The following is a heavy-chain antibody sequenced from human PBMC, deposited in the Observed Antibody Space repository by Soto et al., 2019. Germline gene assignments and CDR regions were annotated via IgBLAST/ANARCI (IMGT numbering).Heavy chain of an antibody. V-gene: IGHV3-30-3*01. Sequence: PGGSLRLSCAASGFTFSSYAMHWVRQAPGKGLEWVAVISYEESNKFYADSVKGRFTISRDIFKNTLYLQMNSLIAGDTAVYYCARRLDSPEEDYGMDVWGQGTTVTVSS. D-gene: IGHD2-2*03. CDR3: ARRLDSPEEDYGMDV. CDR2: ISYEESNK. CDR1: GFTFSSYA. J-gene: IGHJ6*02.